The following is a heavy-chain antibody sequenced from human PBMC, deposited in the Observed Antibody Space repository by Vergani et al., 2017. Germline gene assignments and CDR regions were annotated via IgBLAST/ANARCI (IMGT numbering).Heavy chain of an antibody. CDR3: ANGGRTKVDGPGSSGYYRYYYMDV. CDR2: ISGSGGST. D-gene: IGHD3-22*01. Sequence: EVQLLESGGGLVQPGGSLRLSCAASGFTFSSYAMSWVRQAPGKGLEWVSAISGSGGSTYYADSVKGRFTISRDNSKNTLYLQMNSLRAEETAVYYCANGGRTKVDGPGSSGYYRYYYMDVWGKGTTVTVSS. CDR1: GFTFSSYA. J-gene: IGHJ6*03. V-gene: IGHV3-23*01.